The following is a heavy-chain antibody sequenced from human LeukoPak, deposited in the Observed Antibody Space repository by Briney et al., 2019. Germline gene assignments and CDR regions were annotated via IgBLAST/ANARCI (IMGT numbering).Heavy chain of an antibody. J-gene: IGHJ4*02. CDR2: ISYDGSNK. D-gene: IGHD6-25*01. V-gene: IGHV3-30*03. CDR3: ARDIPDSGRGTDY. CDR1: GFTFRNYG. Sequence: GRSLRLSCAASGFTFRNYGMHWVRQAPGKGLEWVTVISYDGSNKYYADSVKGRFTISRDNAKNSLDLQMNSLRAEDTAVYYCARDIPDSGRGTDYWGQGTLVTVSS.